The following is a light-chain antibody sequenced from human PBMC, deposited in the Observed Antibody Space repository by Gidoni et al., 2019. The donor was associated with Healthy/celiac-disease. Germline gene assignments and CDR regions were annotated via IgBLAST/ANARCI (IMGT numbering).Light chain of an antibody. Sequence: EIVLPQSPGTLSLSPGERATPSCRASQSVSSSYLAWYQQKPGQAPRLLIYGASSRATGIPDRFSGSGSGTDFTLTISRLEPEDFAVYYCQQYGSSPLTFGGXTKVEIK. CDR2: GAS. CDR1: QSVSSSY. CDR3: QQYGSSPLT. J-gene: IGKJ4*01. V-gene: IGKV3-20*01.